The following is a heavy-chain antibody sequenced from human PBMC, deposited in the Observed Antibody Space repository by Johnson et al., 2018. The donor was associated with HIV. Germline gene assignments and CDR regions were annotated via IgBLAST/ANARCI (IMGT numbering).Heavy chain of an antibody. D-gene: IGHD3-22*01. V-gene: IGHV3-23*04. CDR3: ARAGYDSILGAFDI. Sequence: VQLVESGGGVVQPGGSLRLSCVVSGFTFTSYAMTWVRQAPGKGLEWVSAISGDDDITYYADSVKGRFTISRDNSKNTLYLQMGSLRAEDMAVYYCARAGYDSILGAFDIWGQGTMVTVSS. CDR2: ISGDDDIT. CDR1: GFTFTSYA. J-gene: IGHJ3*02.